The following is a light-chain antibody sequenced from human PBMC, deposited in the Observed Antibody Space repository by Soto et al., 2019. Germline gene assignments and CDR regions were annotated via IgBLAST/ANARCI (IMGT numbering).Light chain of an antibody. Sequence: QSVLTQPPSASGNPGQRVTISCSGSSSNIGSNYVYWYQQLPGTAPKLLIYRNNQRPSGVPDRFSGSKSGTSASLAISGLRSEDEADYYSAAWDDSLSGRVFGGGTKVTVL. J-gene: IGLJ2*01. CDR2: RNN. CDR3: AAWDDSLSGRV. CDR1: SSNIGSNY. V-gene: IGLV1-47*01.